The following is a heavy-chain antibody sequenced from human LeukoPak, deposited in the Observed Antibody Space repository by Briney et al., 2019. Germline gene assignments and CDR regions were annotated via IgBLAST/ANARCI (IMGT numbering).Heavy chain of an antibody. CDR3: ASADVFRDSLKFDAFHI. V-gene: IGHV1-46*01. CDR1: GYTFTSYY. D-gene: IGHD3-3*01. CDR2: INPSGGST. Sequence: ASVRVSCKASGYTFTSYYMHWVRQAPGQGLEWMGIINPSGGSTSYAQKFQGRVTMTRDMSTSTVYMELSSLRSEDTAVYFCASADVFRDSLKFDAFHIWGQGTMVIVSS. J-gene: IGHJ3*02.